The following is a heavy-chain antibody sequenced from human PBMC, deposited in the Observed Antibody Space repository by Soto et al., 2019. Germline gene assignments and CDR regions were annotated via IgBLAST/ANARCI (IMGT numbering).Heavy chain of an antibody. D-gene: IGHD3-22*01. V-gene: IGHV1-18*01. J-gene: IGHJ3*02. CDR3: ARDCDYYDSSGYCAFDI. CDR2: ISAYNGNT. CDR1: GYTFTSYG. Sequence: ASVKVSCKASGYTFTSYGISWVRQGPGERLEWMGWISAYNGNTNYAQKLQGRVTMTTDTSTSTAYMELRSLRSDDTAVYYCARDCDYYDSSGYCAFDIWGQGTMVTVSS.